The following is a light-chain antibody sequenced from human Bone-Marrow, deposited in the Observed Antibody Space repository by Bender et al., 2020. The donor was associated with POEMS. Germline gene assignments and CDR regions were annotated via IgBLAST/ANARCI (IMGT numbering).Light chain of an antibody. V-gene: IGLV2-23*02. J-gene: IGLJ3*02. CDR2: EVT. Sequence: QSALTQPASVSGSPGHSITISCTGTSSDVGSYDLVSWYQQHPGKAPKLMIYEVTKRPSGVSNRFSGSKSGNTASLTVSGLQAEDEADYYCSSYAGTSTWVFGGGTKLTVL. CDR3: SSYAGTSTWV. CDR1: SSDVGSYDL.